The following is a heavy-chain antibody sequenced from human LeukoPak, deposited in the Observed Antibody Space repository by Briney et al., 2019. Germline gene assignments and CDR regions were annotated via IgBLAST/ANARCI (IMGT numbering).Heavy chain of an antibody. CDR2: INPNSGGT. CDR1: GYTFTGCY. V-gene: IGHV1-2*02. D-gene: IGHD1-7*01. J-gene: IGHJ4*02. CDR3: ARGNLRELRGFDY. Sequence: ASMKVSCKASGYTFTGCYMHWVRQGPGQGLEWMGWINPNSGGTTYAQSFQGRVTLTRDTSISTAYMELSSLRSDDTAVYYCARGNLRELRGFDYWGQGTLVTVSS.